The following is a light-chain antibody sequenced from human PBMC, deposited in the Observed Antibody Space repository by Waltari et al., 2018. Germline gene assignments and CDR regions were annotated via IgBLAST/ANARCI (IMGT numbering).Light chain of an antibody. V-gene: IGLV2-23*02. Sequence: QSALTQPASVSGSPGQSITISCTGTSSDIGSDNHVSWHQHHPGKAPTLLLYGVNKRPSGVSNRFSGSKSGNPASLTISGLQAEDEADYYCSSYAGRDTYVVFGGGTKLTVL. CDR1: SSDIGSDNH. J-gene: IGLJ2*01. CDR3: SSYAGRDTYVV. CDR2: GVN.